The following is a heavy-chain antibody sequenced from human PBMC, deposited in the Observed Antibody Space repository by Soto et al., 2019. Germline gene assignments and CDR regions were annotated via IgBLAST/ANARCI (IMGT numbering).Heavy chain of an antibody. D-gene: IGHD6-6*01. CDR3: AMLGGSSGGSNDMDV. J-gene: IGHJ6*02. CDR2: IRRKANSYTT. CDR1: GLIFSDYH. V-gene: IGHV3-72*01. Sequence: EVQLVESGGGLVQPGGSLRLSCAASGLIFSDYHMDWVRQAPGKGLEWVGRIRRKANSYTTEYAASVKGRFTISRDDSKNSLYLQMNSLKTEDTAVYYCAMLGGSSGGSNDMDVWGQGTTVTVSS.